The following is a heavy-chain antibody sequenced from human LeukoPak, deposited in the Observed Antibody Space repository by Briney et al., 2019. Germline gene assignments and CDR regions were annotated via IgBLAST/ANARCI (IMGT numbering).Heavy chain of an antibody. D-gene: IGHD3-22*01. CDR3: AKEDSSGPLSFDY. CDR1: GSTVSSNY. Sequence: AGGSLRLSCAASGSTVSSNYMSWVRQAPGKGLEWVSVIYSGGSTYYADSVKGRFTISRDNSKNTLYLQMNSLRAEDTAVYYCAKEDSSGPLSFDYWGQGTLVTVSS. CDR2: IYSGGST. J-gene: IGHJ4*02. V-gene: IGHV3-53*01.